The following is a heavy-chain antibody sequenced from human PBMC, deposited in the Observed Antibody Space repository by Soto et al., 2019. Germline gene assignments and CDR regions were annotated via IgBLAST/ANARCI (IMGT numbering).Heavy chain of an antibody. V-gene: IGHV3-30-3*01. CDR1: GFTFSSYA. J-gene: IGHJ4*02. CDR2: ISYDGSNK. D-gene: IGHD2-2*02. CDR3: ARAPGYCSSTSCYTFDY. Sequence: QAGGSLRLSCAASGFTFSSYAMHWVRQAPGKGLEWVAVISYDGSNKYYADSVKGRFTISRDNSKNTLYLQMNSLRAEDTAVYYCARAPGYCSSTSCYTFDYWGQGTLVTVSS.